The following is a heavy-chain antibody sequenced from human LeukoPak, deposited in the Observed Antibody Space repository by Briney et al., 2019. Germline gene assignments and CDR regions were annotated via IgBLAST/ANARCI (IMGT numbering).Heavy chain of an antibody. V-gene: IGHV3-23*01. CDR3: PKRPHGFDV. CDR2: IGINGGST. CDR1: GFTISSYA. Sequence: GGSLRLSCAASGFTISSYAMSWVRQAPGKGLEWVSGIGINGGSTYYADFVKGRFIISRDNSKNTLYLQMNSLRAEDTALYYCPKRPHGFDVWGQGTKVTVSS. J-gene: IGHJ3*01.